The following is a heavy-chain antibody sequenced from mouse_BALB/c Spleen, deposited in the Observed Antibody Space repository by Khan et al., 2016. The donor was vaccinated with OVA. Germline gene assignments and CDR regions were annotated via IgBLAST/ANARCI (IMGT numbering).Heavy chain of an antibody. V-gene: IGHV9-1*02. CDR1: GYTFTNYG. CDR2: INTYTGEP. Sequence: QIQLVQSGPELKKPGETVKISCKASGYTFTNYGMNWVKQAPGKGLKWMGWINTYTGEPTYTDDFKGRFAFSLETSASTAYLQINHLKNEDMATYFCSIVSSYWYFDVWGAGTTVTVSP. CDR3: SIVSSYWYFDV. J-gene: IGHJ1*01.